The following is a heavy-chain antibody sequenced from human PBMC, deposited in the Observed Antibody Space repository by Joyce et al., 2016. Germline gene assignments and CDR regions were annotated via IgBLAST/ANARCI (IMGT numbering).Heavy chain of an antibody. Sequence: QVQLVQSGAEVKKPGASVKVSCKASGYTFTDDYIHWVRQAPGQGLEWMGGINLNGGSTEYPQKFQGRVTMTRDTSIRTAYMELTGLRSDDTAVYYCARGDLRTSSPLFWYFALWGRGTLVTVSS. V-gene: IGHV1-2*02. CDR2: INLNGGST. CDR1: GYTFTDDY. J-gene: IGHJ2*01. CDR3: ARGDLRTSSPLFWYFAL. D-gene: IGHD2-2*01.